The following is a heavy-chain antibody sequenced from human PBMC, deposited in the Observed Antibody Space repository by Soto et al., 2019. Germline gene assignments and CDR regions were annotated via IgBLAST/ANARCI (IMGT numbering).Heavy chain of an antibody. D-gene: IGHD5-18*01. J-gene: IGHJ6*02. CDR3: ARGHGYSRRMGYYYGMDV. V-gene: IGHV4-31*01. CDR1: GGSISSGGYY. CDR2: IYYSGST. Sequence: QVQLQESGPGLVKPSQTLSLTCTVSGGSISSGGYYWSWIRQHPGKGLEWIGYIYYSGSTYYNPYLKNLVTISVDTSNNQFPLKLCPVTAADKAGYFCARGHGYSRRMGYYYGMDVWGQGTTVTVSS.